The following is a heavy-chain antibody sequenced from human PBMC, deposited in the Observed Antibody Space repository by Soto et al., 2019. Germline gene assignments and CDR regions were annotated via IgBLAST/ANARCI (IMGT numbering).Heavy chain of an antibody. CDR3: AKDRVESGLGEIDY. D-gene: IGHD3-16*01. Sequence: QVQLVESGGGVIQPGRSLRLSCAASGFAFRTSGMHWVRQAPGKGLQWVAIISYDGSREYYLDSVKGRFTISRDNPKTTLYLQMDSLRAEDTAVYYCAKDRVESGLGEIDYWGKGTLVSVSS. J-gene: IGHJ4*02. CDR2: ISYDGSRE. CDR1: GFAFRTSG. V-gene: IGHV3-30*18.